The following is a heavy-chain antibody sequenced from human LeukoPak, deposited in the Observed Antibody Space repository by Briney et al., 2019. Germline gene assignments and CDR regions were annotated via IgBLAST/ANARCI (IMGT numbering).Heavy chain of an antibody. CDR2: ISSNGGNT. J-gene: IGHJ4*02. Sequence: GGSLRLSCATSGFIFRDYSMHWVRQAPGKGLEYVSAISSNGGNTYHANSVKDRFTISRDNSKNMLYLQMGRLRAEDTAVYYCARVGEATAFDYWGQGTLVTVSS. V-gene: IGHV3-64*01. CDR1: GFIFRDYS. CDR3: ARVGEATAFDY. D-gene: IGHD5-12*01.